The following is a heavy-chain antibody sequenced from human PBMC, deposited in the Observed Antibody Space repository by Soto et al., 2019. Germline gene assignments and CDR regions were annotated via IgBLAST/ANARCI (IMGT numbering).Heavy chain of an antibody. CDR2: IIPIFGTA. CDR1: GGTFSSYA. CDR3: ARDESFGDYGVGDAFDI. Sequence: QVQLVQSGAEVKKPGSSVKVSCKASGGTFSSYAISWVRQAPGQGLEWMGGIIPIFGTANYAQKFQVRVTITADESTSTAYMELSSLRSEDTAVYYCARDESFGDYGVGDAFDIWGQGTMVTVSS. V-gene: IGHV1-69*12. J-gene: IGHJ3*02. D-gene: IGHD4-17*01.